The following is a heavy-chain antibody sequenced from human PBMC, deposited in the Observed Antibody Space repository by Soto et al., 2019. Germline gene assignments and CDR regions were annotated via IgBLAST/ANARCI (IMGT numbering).Heavy chain of an antibody. J-gene: IGHJ4*01. CDR1: GGSISSGGYY. CDR3: ARGVLH. Sequence: QVQLQESGPGLVQPSQTLSLTCTVSGGSISSGGYYWSWIRQHPGTGLEWIGHLSYSGCTYYNTCLQRRVRIPVDTFRIHFPLTLTSATAADTAVCYCARGVLHWGQGTLVTVSS. CDR2: LSYSGCT. V-gene: IGHV4-31*03.